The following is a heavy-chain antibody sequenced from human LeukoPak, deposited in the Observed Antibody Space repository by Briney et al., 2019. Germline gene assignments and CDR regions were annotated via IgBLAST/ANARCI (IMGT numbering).Heavy chain of an antibody. J-gene: IGHJ4*02. V-gene: IGHV4-39*01. CDR1: GGSIFNYHYY. D-gene: IGHD1-26*01. Sequence: SETLSLTCTVSGGSIFNYHYYWGWIRQPPGKGLEWIGSIYYSGSTYYNPSLESRVTISVDTSKDQFSLKLSSVTAADTAVYYCARLGGTDSGFDYWGQGTLVTVSS. CDR2: IYYSGST. CDR3: ARLGGTDSGFDY.